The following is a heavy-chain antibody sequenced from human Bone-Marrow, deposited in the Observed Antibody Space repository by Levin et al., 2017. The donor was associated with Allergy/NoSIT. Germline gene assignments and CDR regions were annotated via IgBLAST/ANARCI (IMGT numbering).Heavy chain of an antibody. V-gene: IGHV3-30*18. CDR2: ILYDGSSK. CDR1: GFAFSTYG. J-gene: IGHJ3*02. CDR3: AKESDAFDI. Sequence: HPGGSLRLSCAASGFAFSTYGMHWVRQAPGKGLEWVAVILYDGSSKYYADSVKGRFTISRDNSKNTLYLQMNSLRPEDTAVYYCAKESDAFDIWGQGTMVTVSS.